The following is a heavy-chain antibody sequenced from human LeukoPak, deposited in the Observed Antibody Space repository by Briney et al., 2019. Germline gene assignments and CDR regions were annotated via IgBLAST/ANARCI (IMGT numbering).Heavy chain of an antibody. J-gene: IGHJ4*02. Sequence: PSETLSLTCAVSGYSIGSGYYRVWIRQPPGKGLEWIGSVYHTGSTYYHPSLKSRVTISLDTSKNQFSLRLTSVTAADTALYYCASHYYASSVALFDSWGRGSLVTVSS. CDR1: GYSIGSGYY. CDR2: VYHTGST. V-gene: IGHV4-38-2*01. D-gene: IGHD3-22*01. CDR3: ASHYYASSVALFDS.